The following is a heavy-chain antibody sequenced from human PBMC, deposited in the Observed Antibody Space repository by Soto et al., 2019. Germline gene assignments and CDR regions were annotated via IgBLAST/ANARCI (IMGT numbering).Heavy chain of an antibody. Sequence: ASPVKVACKGAGGAISSDASGWVRQAPGQGLEWMGGIIPIFGTANYAQKFQGRVTITADESTSTAYMELSSLRSEDTAVYYCARAQRGYSYQIDYWGQGTLVTVSS. V-gene: IGHV1-69*01. D-gene: IGHD5-18*01. CDR3: ARAQRGYSYQIDY. J-gene: IGHJ4*02. CDR2: IIPIFGTA. CDR1: GGAISSDA.